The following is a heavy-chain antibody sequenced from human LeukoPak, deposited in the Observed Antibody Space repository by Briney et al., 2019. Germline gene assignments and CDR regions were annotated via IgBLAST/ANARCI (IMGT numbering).Heavy chain of an antibody. CDR3: ARVEVLWFGELGAFDY. V-gene: IGHV4-39*07. J-gene: IGHJ4*02. CDR2: IYYSGST. D-gene: IGHD3-10*01. Sequence: SETLSLTCTVSGGSISRGYWGWIRQPPGKGLEWIGSIYYSGSTYYNPSLKSRVTISVDTSKNQFSLKLSSVTAADTAVYYCARVEVLWFGELGAFDYWGQGTLVTVSS. CDR1: GGSISRGY.